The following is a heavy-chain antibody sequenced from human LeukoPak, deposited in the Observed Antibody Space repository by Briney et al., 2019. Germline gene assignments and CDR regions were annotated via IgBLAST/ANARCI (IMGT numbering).Heavy chain of an antibody. CDR3: AKVWGSGDSSGYYYFDY. D-gene: IGHD3-22*01. J-gene: IGHJ4*02. CDR1: GYTFTGYY. CDR2: IQNDGSNK. V-gene: IGHV3-30*02. Sequence: SVKVSCKASGYTFTGYYMHWVRQAPGKGLEWVALIQNDGSNKYYGDSVKGRFTISRDNSKNTLYLQMSSLRAEDTAVYFCAKVWGSGDSSGYYYFDYWGQGTLVTVSS.